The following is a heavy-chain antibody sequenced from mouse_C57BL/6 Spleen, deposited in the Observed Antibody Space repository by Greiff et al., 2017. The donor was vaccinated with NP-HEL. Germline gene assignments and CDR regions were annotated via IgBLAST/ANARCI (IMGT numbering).Heavy chain of an antibody. CDR3: ARHDYYGSSPFDY. CDR2: IYPGDGDT. J-gene: IGHJ2*01. Sequence: QVQLQQSGPELVKPGASVKISCKASGYAFSSSWMNWVKQRPGKGLEWIGRIYPGDGDTNYNGKFKGKATLTADKSSSTAYMQLSSLTSEDSAVYFCARHDYYGSSPFDYWGQGTTLTVSS. D-gene: IGHD1-1*01. V-gene: IGHV1-82*01. CDR1: GYAFSSSW.